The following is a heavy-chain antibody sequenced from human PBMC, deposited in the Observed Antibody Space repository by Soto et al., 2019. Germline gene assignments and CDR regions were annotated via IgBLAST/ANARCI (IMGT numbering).Heavy chain of an antibody. CDR1: GGSMNNYL. CDR2: IHVTGNT. V-gene: IGHV4-59*01. J-gene: IGHJ4*02. CDR3: ARGPFFARQQPFDS. Sequence: QVQLQESGPGLVRPSETLSLTCTVSGGSMNNYLCSWIRQTPRAGLQLIGYIHVTGNTYHNPSLKSPVTISVDASKTQFSPTLSSVSAADTAAYYCARGPFFARQQPFDSWGQGILVTVSS. D-gene: IGHD6-13*01.